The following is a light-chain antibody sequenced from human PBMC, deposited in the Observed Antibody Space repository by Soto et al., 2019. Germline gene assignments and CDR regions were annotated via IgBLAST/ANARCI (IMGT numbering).Light chain of an antibody. CDR1: QTVSNTY. V-gene: IGKV3-20*01. Sequence: EIVLTQFPGALSLSPGERVTLSCRASQTVSNTYLAWYQQRRGQAPKFLIYGASNRATGIPDRFSGSGSGTVFTLTISRLEPEDFAVYYCQQYGAVPPTFGGGTKVEIK. J-gene: IGKJ4*01. CDR2: GAS. CDR3: QQYGAVPPT.